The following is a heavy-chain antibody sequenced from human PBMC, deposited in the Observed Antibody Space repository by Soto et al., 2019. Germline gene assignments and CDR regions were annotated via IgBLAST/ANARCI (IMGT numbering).Heavy chain of an antibody. Sequence: ASVKVSCKASGYTFTSYYMHWVRQAPGQGLERMGIINPSGGSTSYAQKFQGRVTMTRDTSTSTVYMELSSLRSEDTAVYYCARRNYGDYFLSDNNWFDPWGQGTLVTVSS. CDR2: INPSGGST. CDR1: GYTFTSYY. J-gene: IGHJ5*02. CDR3: ARRNYGDYFLSDNNWFDP. V-gene: IGHV1-46*01. D-gene: IGHD4-17*01.